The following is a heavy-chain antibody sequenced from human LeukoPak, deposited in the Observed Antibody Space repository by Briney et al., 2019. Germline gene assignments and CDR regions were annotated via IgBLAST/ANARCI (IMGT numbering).Heavy chain of an antibody. CDR1: GFTFSSYG. V-gene: IGHV3-30*03. D-gene: IGHD6-19*01. CDR3: ARVTTIIAVAGPFDY. CDR2: ISYDGSNK. J-gene: IGHJ4*02. Sequence: PGRSLRLSCAASGFTFSSYGMHWVRQAPGKGLEWVAVISYDGSNKYYADSVKGRFTISRDNSKNTLYLQMNSLRAEDTAVYYCARVTTIIAVAGPFDYWGQGTLVTVSS.